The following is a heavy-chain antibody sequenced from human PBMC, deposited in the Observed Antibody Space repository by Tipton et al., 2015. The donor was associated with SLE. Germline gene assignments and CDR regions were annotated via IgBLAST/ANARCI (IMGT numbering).Heavy chain of an antibody. J-gene: IGHJ4*02. V-gene: IGHV3-30*02. Sequence: SLRLPCAASGFTFSSYGMHWVRQAPGKGLEWVAFIRSDGSNKYYADSVKGRFTISRDNSKNTLYLQMSSLRAEDTAVYYCAKDRVVGATSFDYWGQGTLVTVSS. CDR1: GFTFSSYG. CDR2: IRSDGSNK. CDR3: AKDRVVGATSFDY. D-gene: IGHD1-26*01.